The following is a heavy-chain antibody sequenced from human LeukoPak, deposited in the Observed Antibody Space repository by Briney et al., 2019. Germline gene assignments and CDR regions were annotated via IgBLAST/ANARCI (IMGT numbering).Heavy chain of an antibody. J-gene: IGHJ4*02. D-gene: IGHD6-19*01. V-gene: IGHV3-7*01. Sequence: GGSLRLSCAVSGFSFSSYWMSWVRQAPGKGLEWVANINREGNEKYYVDSVKGRFTISRDNAKNSLYLQMDSLRAEDTAVYYCARDEVAGYFECWGQGTLVTVSS. CDR3: ARDEVAGYFEC. CDR1: GFSFSSYW. CDR2: INREGNEK.